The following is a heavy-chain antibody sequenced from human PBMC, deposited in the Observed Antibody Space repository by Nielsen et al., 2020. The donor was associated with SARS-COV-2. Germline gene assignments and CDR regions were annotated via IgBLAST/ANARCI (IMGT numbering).Heavy chain of an antibody. Sequence: WIRQPPGKGLEWVSVIYSGGSSTYYADSVKGRFTISRDNSENTLYLQMNSLRAEDTAVYYCAKDPDYGDYGGDYYYYGMDVWGQGPTVTV. D-gene: IGHD4-17*01. CDR2: IYSGGSST. J-gene: IGHJ6*02. V-gene: IGHV3-23*03. CDR3: AKDPDYGDYGGDYYYYGMDV.